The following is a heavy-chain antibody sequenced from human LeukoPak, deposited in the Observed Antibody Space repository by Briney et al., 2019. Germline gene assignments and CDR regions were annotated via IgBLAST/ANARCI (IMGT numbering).Heavy chain of an antibody. CDR2: MNPNSGHT. Sequence: ASVNVSCKASGYTFTNYEINWVRQATGQGLEWMGWMNPNSGHTGFAQKFQDRVTITRNTSISTAYMELSSLRSEDTAVYYCARSSPHDSSGYLFDYWGHGTLVTVSS. D-gene: IGHD3-22*01. CDR3: ARSSPHDSSGYLFDY. CDR1: GYTFTNYE. V-gene: IGHV1-8*03. J-gene: IGHJ4*01.